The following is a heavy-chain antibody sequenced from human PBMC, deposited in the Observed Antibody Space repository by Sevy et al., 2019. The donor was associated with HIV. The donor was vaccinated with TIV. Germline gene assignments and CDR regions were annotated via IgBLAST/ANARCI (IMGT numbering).Heavy chain of an antibody. CDR2: ISYDGSNK. J-gene: IGHJ4*02. D-gene: IGHD3-10*01. CDR3: ARDRGSGKNVFFDY. V-gene: IGHV3-30-3*01. Sequence: GGSLRLSCAASGFTFSSYAMHWVRQAPGKGLEWVALISYDGSNKYYADYVKGRFTISRDNSKNTLYLQMNSLRTEDTAVYYCARDRGSGKNVFFDYWGQGTLVTVSS. CDR1: GFTFSSYA.